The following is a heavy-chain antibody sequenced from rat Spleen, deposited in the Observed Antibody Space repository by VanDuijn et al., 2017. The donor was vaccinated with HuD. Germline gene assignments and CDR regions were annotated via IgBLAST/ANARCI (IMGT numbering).Heavy chain of an antibody. CDR1: GFTFSDYY. J-gene: IGHJ3*01. Sequence: EMQLVESGGGLVQPGRSLKLSCAASGFTFSDYYMAWVRQAPTKGLEWVASISYDGGSTYYRDSVKGRFTISRDNAKNTQYLQMDSLRSEDTATYYCARHGGLRNWFAYWGQGTLVTVSS. CDR2: ISYDGGST. V-gene: IGHV5-22*01. CDR3: ARHGGLRNWFAY. D-gene: IGHD1-11*01.